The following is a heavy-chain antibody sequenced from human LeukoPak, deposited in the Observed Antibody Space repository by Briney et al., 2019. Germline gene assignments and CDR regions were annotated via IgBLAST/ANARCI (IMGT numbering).Heavy chain of an antibody. CDR3: ARLYYDILTGYYPYYYYYMDV. J-gene: IGHJ6*03. V-gene: IGHV4-4*09. Sequence: PSETLSLTCTVSGGSISSYYWSWIRQPPGKGLEWIGYIYTSGSTNYNPSLKSRVTISVGTSKNQFSLKLSSVTAADTAVYYCARLYYDILTGYYPYYYYYMDVWGKGTTVTVSS. CDR2: IYTSGST. CDR1: GGSISSYY. D-gene: IGHD3-9*01.